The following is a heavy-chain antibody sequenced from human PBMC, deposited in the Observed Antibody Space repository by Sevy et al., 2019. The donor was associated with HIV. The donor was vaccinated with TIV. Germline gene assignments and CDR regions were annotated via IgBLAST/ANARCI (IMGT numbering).Heavy chain of an antibody. Sequence: SETLSLTCTVSGGSISSGDYYWSWIRQPPGKGLEWLGYIYYSGSTYYNPSLKSRVTISVDTSKNQFSLKLSSVTAADTAVYYCARLGDYNFDYWGQRTLVTVSS. CDR1: GGSISSGDYY. J-gene: IGHJ4*02. V-gene: IGHV4-30-4*01. CDR2: IYYSGST. CDR3: ARLGDYNFDY. D-gene: IGHD3-16*01.